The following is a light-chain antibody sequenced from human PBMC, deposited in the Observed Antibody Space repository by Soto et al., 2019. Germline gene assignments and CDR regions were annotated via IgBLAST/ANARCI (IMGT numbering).Light chain of an antibody. Sequence: DIQMTQSPSTLSGSVGDRVTITCRASQTISSWLAWYQQKPGKAPKLLIYKASTLKSGVPSRFSGSGSGTEFTLTISSLQPDDLATYYCENYSSYYEAFGQGTKVDIK. J-gene: IGKJ1*01. CDR2: KAS. CDR1: QTISSW. V-gene: IGKV1-5*03. CDR3: ENYSSYYEA.